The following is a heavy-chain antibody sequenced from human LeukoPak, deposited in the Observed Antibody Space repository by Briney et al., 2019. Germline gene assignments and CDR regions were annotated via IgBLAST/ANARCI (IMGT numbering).Heavy chain of an antibody. V-gene: IGHV4-59*01. CDR2: IDYSGSN. CDR1: GGSISSYY. CDR3: ARGLEMATISPYWYFDL. D-gene: IGHD5-24*01. J-gene: IGHJ2*01. Sequence: SEALPLTCTVSGGSISSYYWSWIRQPPGKGLEWIGYIDYSGSNNYNPSLKSRLTISVDNSKNQFSLKLSSVTAADTAVYYCARGLEMATISPYWYFDLWGRGTLVTVSS.